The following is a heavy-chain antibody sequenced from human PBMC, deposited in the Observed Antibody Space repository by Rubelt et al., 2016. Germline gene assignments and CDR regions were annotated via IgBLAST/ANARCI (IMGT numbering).Heavy chain of an antibody. D-gene: IGHD2/OR15-2a*01. CDR2: ISYSGST. Sequence: QLQLQESGPGLVKPSETLSLTCTVSGGSISSSSYYWGWIRQPPGKGLEWIGSISYSGSTFYNPSLKSRVTISVDTSKNQFSLKRVPVTAADTAVYFCASFLRGYYYYGMDVWGQGTTVTVSS. CDR3: ASFLRGYYYYGMDV. J-gene: IGHJ6*02. V-gene: IGHV4-39*01. CDR1: GGSISSSSYY.